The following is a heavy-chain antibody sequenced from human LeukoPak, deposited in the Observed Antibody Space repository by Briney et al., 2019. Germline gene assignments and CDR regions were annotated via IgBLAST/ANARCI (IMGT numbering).Heavy chain of an antibody. CDR1: GFTFSSYS. CDR3: ARRLGIVKAFDY. D-gene: IGHD3-22*01. Sequence: GGSLRLSCAASGFTFSSYSMNWVRQASGKGLEWVSSISSSSSYIYYADSVKGRFTISRDNAKNSLYLQMNSLRAEDTAVYYCARRLGIVKAFDYWGQGTLVTVSS. J-gene: IGHJ4*02. V-gene: IGHV3-21*01. CDR2: ISSSSSYI.